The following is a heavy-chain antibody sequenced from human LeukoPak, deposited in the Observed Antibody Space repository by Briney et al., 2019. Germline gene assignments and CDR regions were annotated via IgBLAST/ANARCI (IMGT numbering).Heavy chain of an antibody. CDR3: ARAGRGDAFDI. J-gene: IGHJ3*02. CDR2: IIPILGIA. V-gene: IGHV1-69*04. D-gene: IGHD1-14*01. CDR1: GGTFSSYV. Sequence: ASVKVSCKASGGTFSSYVISWVRQAPGQGLEWMGRIIPILGIANYAQKFQGRVTITADKSTSTAYMELRSLRSDDTAVYYCARAGRGDAFDIWGQGTMVTVSS.